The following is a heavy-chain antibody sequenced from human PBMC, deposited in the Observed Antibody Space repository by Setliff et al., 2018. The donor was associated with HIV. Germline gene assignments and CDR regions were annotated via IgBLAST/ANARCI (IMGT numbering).Heavy chain of an antibody. CDR2: ITSGGST. D-gene: IGHD5-18*01. CDR1: GFTFSSYA. Sequence: GGSLRLSCAASGFTFSSYAMSWVRQTPEKGLEWASIITSGGSTYYADSARGRFIISRVNSQNTLYLQMNSLRADDTAIYYCAKGFRPVDTALVSGPTYWGQGIRVTVSS. J-gene: IGHJ4*02. CDR3: AKGFRPVDTALVSGPTY. V-gene: IGHV3-23*01.